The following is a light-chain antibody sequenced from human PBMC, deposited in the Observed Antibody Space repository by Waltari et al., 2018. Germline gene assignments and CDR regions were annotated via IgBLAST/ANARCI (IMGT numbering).Light chain of an antibody. Sequence: QSVLTQPSSASGTPGQEITISCSGGSPYIGTNIVNWYQQLPGTAPKLLIFTNNQRPSGVPDRFSGSRSGTSASLAISGLQSEDDETAYYCTAWDDSLNTWVFGGGTKLTVL. J-gene: IGLJ3*02. CDR3: TAWDDSLNTWV. CDR1: SPYIGTNI. V-gene: IGLV1-44*01. CDR2: TNN.